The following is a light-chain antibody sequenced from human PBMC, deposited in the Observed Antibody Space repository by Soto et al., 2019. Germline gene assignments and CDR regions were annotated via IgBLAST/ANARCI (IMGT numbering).Light chain of an antibody. CDR1: QTIIGY. CDR3: QQSYTTPRT. J-gene: IGKJ1*01. Sequence: DIQMTQSPSSLSASIGDSVTITCRASQTIIGYLNWYQQKPGKAPRLLINAASNLQSGVPSRFRGSGSEIDFTPTITSLQPEDFATYYCQQSYTTPRTFGQGTKVDIK. V-gene: IGKV1-39*01. CDR2: AAS.